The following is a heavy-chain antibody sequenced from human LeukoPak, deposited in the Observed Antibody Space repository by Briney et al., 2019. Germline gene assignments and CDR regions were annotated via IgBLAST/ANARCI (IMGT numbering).Heavy chain of an antibody. CDR2: IASDGSST. D-gene: IGHD4-23*01. V-gene: IGHV3-74*01. CDR1: GFTFSSYW. J-gene: IGHJ4*02. Sequence: QSGGSLRLSCAASGFTFSSYWMNWVRQAPGKGLVWVSRIASDGSSTTYADSVKGRFSISRDNAKNTLYLQMNSLRVEDTAVYYCARGRPHGNDYWGQETLVTVSS. CDR3: ARGRPHGNDY.